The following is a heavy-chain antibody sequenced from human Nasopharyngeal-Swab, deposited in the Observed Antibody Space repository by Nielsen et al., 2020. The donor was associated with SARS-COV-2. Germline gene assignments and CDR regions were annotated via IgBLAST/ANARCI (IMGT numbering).Heavy chain of an antibody. Sequence: RLSCAASGFTFSSYGMHWVRQAPGKGLEWVAVISYDGSNKYYADSVKGRFTISRDNSKNTLYLQMNSLRAEDTAVYYCAKDPKITMIVVVSYFDYWGQGTLVTVSS. J-gene: IGHJ4*02. V-gene: IGHV3-30*18. CDR3: AKDPKITMIVVVSYFDY. D-gene: IGHD3-22*01. CDR1: GFTFSSYG. CDR2: ISYDGSNK.